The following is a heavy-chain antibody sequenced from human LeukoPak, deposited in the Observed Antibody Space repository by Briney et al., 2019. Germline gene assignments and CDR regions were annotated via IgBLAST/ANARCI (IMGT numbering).Heavy chain of an antibody. CDR2: IWYDESAK. CDR1: GXXXXXYD. V-gene: IGHV3-33*01. J-gene: IGHJ4*02. Sequence: PGRSLRLSCAASGXXXXXYDMXXXXXPPGXGPEWVAVIWYDESAKYYVDSVKGKFTIYRDNSKNTLYMQMNRLRAEDTAVYYCARVRGYYFDYWGQGTLVTVSS. CDR3: ARVRGYYFDY.